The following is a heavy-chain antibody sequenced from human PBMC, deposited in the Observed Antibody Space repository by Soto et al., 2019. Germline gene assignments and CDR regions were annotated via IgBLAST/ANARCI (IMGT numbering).Heavy chain of an antibody. J-gene: IGHJ5*02. V-gene: IGHV3-30*18. Sequence: SLRLSCAASGFTFSDYYMSWIRQAPGKGLEWVAVISYDGSNKYYADSVKGRFTISRDNSKNTLYLQMNSLRAEDTAVYYCAKDRVPAAITGWFDPWGQGTLVTVSS. CDR2: ISYDGSNK. CDR3: AKDRVPAAITGWFDP. CDR1: GFTFSDYY. D-gene: IGHD2-2*02.